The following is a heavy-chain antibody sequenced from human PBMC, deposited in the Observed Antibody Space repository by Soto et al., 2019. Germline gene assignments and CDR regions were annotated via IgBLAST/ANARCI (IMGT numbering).Heavy chain of an antibody. J-gene: IGHJ3*02. Sequence: SETLSLTCAVSGGPISSSNWWSWVRQPPGKGLEWIGEIYHSGSTNYNPSLKSRVTISVDKSKNQFSLKLSSVTAADTAVYYCAREVEWELLPVAFDIWGQGTMVTVSS. D-gene: IGHD1-26*01. V-gene: IGHV4-4*02. CDR3: AREVEWELLPVAFDI. CDR1: GGPISSSNW. CDR2: IYHSGST.